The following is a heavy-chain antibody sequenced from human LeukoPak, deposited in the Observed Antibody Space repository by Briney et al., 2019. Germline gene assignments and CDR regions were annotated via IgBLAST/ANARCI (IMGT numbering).Heavy chain of an antibody. D-gene: IGHD2-15*01. Sequence: SETLSLTCRVSGASVSNYYWSWIRQSPGKGLEWIGFFHYSGSTNYNPSLNSRVTTSIDTSMNQLSLTLVSVTAADTAVYFCAWHHDGGPKLRLDFWGLGVLVTVSS. CDR3: AWHHDGGPKLRLDF. V-gene: IGHV4-59*08. CDR1: GASVSNYY. CDR2: FHYSGST. J-gene: IGHJ4*02.